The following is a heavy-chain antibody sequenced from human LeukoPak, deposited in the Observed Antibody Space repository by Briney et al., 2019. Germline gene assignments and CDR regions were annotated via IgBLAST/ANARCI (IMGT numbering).Heavy chain of an antibody. J-gene: IGHJ4*02. D-gene: IGHD3-10*01. V-gene: IGHV4-39*07. CDR2: IYYSGNT. CDR3: ARVPPLYDSGNYYKGTHFDY. CDR1: GGSISSNNYY. Sequence: KTSETLSLTCTVSGGSISSNNYYWGWIRQPPGKGLEWVANIYYSGNTYYNPSLKSRVTISVDTFNNQFSLRLNSVTAADTAVYYCARVPPLYDSGNYYKGTHFDYWGQGTLVTVSS.